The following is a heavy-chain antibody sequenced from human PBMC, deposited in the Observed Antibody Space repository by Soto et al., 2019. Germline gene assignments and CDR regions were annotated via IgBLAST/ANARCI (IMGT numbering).Heavy chain of an antibody. V-gene: IGHV1-69*01. CDR3: ARGGSGYTWFNEF. CDR1: GGLFSSYP. CDR2: IIPVFQTA. D-gene: IGHD3-22*01. J-gene: IGHJ4*02. Sequence: QEQLVQPGAEVKKPGSSVKVSCKASGGLFSSYPISWVRQVPGQGLGWMGGIIPVFQTAYYTQRFQGRVTITADESTNTAYMELSSLRSEDTAIYYCARGGSGYTWFNEFWGQGTLVTVSS.